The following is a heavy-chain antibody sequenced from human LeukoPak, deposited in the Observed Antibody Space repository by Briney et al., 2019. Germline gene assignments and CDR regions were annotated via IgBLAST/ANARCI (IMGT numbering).Heavy chain of an antibody. J-gene: IGHJ5*02. Sequence: SQTLSLTCAVSGGSISSGGYSWSWIRQPPGKGLEWIGYIYHSGSTYYNPSLKSRVTISVDRSKNQFSLKLSSVTAADTAVYYCARASPINWNYGWFDPRGQGTLVTVSS. CDR3: ARASPINWNYGWFDP. D-gene: IGHD1-7*01. CDR2: IYHSGST. V-gene: IGHV4-30-2*01. CDR1: GGSISSGGYS.